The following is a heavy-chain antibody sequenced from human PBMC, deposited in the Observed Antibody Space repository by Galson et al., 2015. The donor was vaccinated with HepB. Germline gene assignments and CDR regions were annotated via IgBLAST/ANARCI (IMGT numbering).Heavy chain of an antibody. V-gene: IGHV1-18*01. J-gene: IGHJ4*02. Sequence: SVKVSCKASGYTFTSYAMNWVRQAPGQGLEWMGWISAYNGNTKYAQKLQGRVSMTTDTSTTTAYMELRSLRSDDTAVYYCAGAGSSIAVAGTFDYWGQGTLVTVSS. CDR2: ISAYNGNT. CDR1: GYTFTSYA. CDR3: AGAGSSIAVAGTFDY. D-gene: IGHD6-19*01.